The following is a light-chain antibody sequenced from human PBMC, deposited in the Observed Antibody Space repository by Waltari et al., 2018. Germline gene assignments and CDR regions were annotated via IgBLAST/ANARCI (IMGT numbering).Light chain of an antibody. CDR2: DVN. V-gene: IGLV2-14*01. J-gene: IGLJ2*01. CDR1: SSDVGYYNY. Sequence: QSALTQPASVSGSPGQSITISCTGTSSDVGYYNYVSWYQQHPGKAPKLMISDVNKRPSGVSNRFSGSKSGNTASLTISGLQAEDEADYYCSSYTNYATVIFGGGTKLTV. CDR3: SSYTNYATVI.